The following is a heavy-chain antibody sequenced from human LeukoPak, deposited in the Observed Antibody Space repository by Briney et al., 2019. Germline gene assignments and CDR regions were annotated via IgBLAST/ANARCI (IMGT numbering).Heavy chain of an antibody. CDR3: ARGLRGSYLPPYFDY. CDR2: IYYSGSN. CDR1: GGSISSHY. V-gene: IGHV4-59*11. D-gene: IGHD1-26*01. Sequence: PSETLSLTCTVSGGSISSHYWSWIRQPPGKGLEWIGYIYYSGSNNYNPSLKSRVTISVDTSKNQFSLKLSSVTAADTAVYYCARGLRGSYLPPYFDYWGQGTLVTVSS. J-gene: IGHJ4*02.